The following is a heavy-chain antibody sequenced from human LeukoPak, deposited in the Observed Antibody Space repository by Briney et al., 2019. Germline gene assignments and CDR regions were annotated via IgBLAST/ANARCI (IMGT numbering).Heavy chain of an antibody. CDR2: IYYSGST. Sequence: PSETLSLTCTVSGGSISSYYWSWIRQPPGKGLEWIGYIYYSGSTNYNPSLKSRVTISVDTSKNQFSLKLSSVTAADTAVYYCARNPQITMIVDPYFDYWGQGTLVTVSS. J-gene: IGHJ4*02. D-gene: IGHD3-22*01. CDR1: GGSISSYY. V-gene: IGHV4-59*01. CDR3: ARNPQITMIVDPYFDY.